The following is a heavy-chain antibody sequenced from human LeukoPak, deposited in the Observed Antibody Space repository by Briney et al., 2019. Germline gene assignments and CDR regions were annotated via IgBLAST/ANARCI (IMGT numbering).Heavy chain of an antibody. J-gene: IGHJ4*02. CDR2: IIAYNGNT. CDR3: AREGQQLAIDY. V-gene: IGHV1-18*04. Sequence: GASVKVSCKASGYTFTSYGISWVRQAPAQGQEWMGWIIAYNGNTNYAQKLQARVTMTTDTSTSTAYMELRSLRSDDTAVYYCAREGQQLAIDYWGQGTLVTVSS. D-gene: IGHD6-13*01. CDR1: GYTFTSYG.